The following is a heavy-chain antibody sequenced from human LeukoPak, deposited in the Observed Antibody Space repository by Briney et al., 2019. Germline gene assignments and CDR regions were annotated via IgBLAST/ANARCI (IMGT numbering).Heavy chain of an antibody. Sequence: GGSLRLSCAASGFTLRSHAMSWVRQAPGKGLGWVSAISGSGGSTDYVDSVKGRFTISRDNSKNTLYLQMNSLRADDTAVYYCAKQMSTVTFTPFDYWGQGTLVTVSS. CDR3: AKQMSTVTFTPFDY. CDR2: ISGSGGST. J-gene: IGHJ4*02. CDR1: GFTLRSHA. V-gene: IGHV3-23*01. D-gene: IGHD3-16*01.